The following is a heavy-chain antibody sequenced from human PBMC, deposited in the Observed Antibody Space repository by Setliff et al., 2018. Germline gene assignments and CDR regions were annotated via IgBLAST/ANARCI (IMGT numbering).Heavy chain of an antibody. CDR1: GFSFSDNY. CDR3: ASIDWGENFYNTDV. V-gene: IGHV3-11*04. D-gene: IGHD7-27*01. J-gene: IGHJ6*04. Sequence: PGGSLRLSCAASGFSFSDNYMSWIRQAPGKGLEWVAYISSSGISIDYADSVKGRFIISRDNAKNTLYLQMNSLRGEDTAVYFCASIDWGENFYNTDVWGKGTTVTVSS. CDR2: ISSSGISI.